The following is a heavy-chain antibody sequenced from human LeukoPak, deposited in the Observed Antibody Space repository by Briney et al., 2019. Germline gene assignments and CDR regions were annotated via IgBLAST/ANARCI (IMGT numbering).Heavy chain of an antibody. CDR2: ISPNSGGT. J-gene: IGHJ2*01. D-gene: IGHD6-19*01. V-gene: IGHV1-2*02. Sequence: ASVKVSCKASGYTFTGYYMHWVRQAPGQGLEWMGWISPNSGGTNYAQKFQGRVTVTRDTSISTAYMELSRLRSDDTAVYYCARTGYSSGWYDRYFDLWGRGTLVTASS. CDR3: ARTGYSSGWYDRYFDL. CDR1: GYTFTGYY.